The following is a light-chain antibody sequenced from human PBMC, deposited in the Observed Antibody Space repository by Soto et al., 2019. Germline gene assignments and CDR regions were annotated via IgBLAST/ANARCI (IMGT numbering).Light chain of an antibody. CDR3: QKYNTAPLT. CDR1: EGIGNY. V-gene: IGKV1-27*01. CDR2: SSS. J-gene: IGKJ4*01. Sequence: DIQMTQSPSSLAASIGDRVTIACRASEGIGNYLAWYQQKPGKVPKLLIYSSSTLQSGVPSRFSGGGSGTDFTLTISSLQPEDVATYYCQKYNTAPLTFGGGTKAEI.